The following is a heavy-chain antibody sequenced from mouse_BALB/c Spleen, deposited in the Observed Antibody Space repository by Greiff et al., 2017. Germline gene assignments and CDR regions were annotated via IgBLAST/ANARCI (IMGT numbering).Heavy chain of an antibody. J-gene: IGHJ4*01. Sequence: EVQLQQSGAELVKPGASVKLSCTASGFNIKDTYMHWVKQRPEQGLEWIGRIDPANGNTKYDPKFQGKATITADTSSNTAYLQLSSLTSEDTAVYYCARSDMVRRALDAMDYWGQGTSVTVSS. CDR1: GFNIKDTY. D-gene: IGHD2-14*01. CDR3: ARSDMVRRALDAMDY. CDR2: IDPANGNT. V-gene: IGHV14-3*02.